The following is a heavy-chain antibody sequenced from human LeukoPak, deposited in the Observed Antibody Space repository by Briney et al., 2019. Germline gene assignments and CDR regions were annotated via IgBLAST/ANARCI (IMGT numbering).Heavy chain of an antibody. CDR2: IKDDGSEE. CDR1: GFNFNNYW. D-gene: IGHD1-20*01. V-gene: IGHV3-7*01. Sequence: GGSLRLSCAASGFNFNNYWMSWLRQAPGKGLEWVANIKDDGSEEYYVDSVKGRFTISRDNSKNTLYLQMNSLRAEDTAVYYCARELGNITGTTNAGFGYWGQGTLVTVSS. CDR3: ARELGNITGTTNAGFGY. J-gene: IGHJ4*02.